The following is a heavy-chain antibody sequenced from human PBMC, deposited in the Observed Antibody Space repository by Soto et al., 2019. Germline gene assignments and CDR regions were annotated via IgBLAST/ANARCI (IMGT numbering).Heavy chain of an antibody. D-gene: IGHD4-17*01. J-gene: IGHJ4*02. CDR2: ISSSSSYI. Sequence: GGSLRLSCAASGFTFSSYSMNWVRQAPGKGLEWVSSISSSSSYIYYADSVKGRFTISRDNAKNSLYLQMNSLRAEDTAVYYCARDLIDYGGKGNFGYWGQGTLVTVSS. CDR1: GFTFSSYS. V-gene: IGHV3-21*01. CDR3: ARDLIDYGGKGNFGY.